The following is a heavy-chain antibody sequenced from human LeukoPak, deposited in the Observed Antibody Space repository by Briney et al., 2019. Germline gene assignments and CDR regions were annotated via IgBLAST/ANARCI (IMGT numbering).Heavy chain of an antibody. D-gene: IGHD3-22*01. CDR1: GGSISSYY. CDR2: IYYSGST. V-gene: IGHV4-59*01. Sequence: SETLSLTCTVSGGSISSYYWSWIRQPPGKGLEWIGYIYYSGSTNYNPSLKSRVTISVDTSKNQFSLKLRSVTATDTAVYYCARVTGYMIEDYFDYWGQGTLVTVSS. J-gene: IGHJ4*02. CDR3: ARVTGYMIEDYFDY.